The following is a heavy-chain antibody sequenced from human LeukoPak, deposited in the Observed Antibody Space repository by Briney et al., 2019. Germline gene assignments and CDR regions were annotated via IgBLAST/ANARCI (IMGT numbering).Heavy chain of an antibody. J-gene: IGHJ1*01. CDR3: AKAVVVPGDPLEYFQH. V-gene: IGHV3-30*02. CDR2: IRYDGSNK. D-gene: IGHD2-2*01. Sequence: PGGSLRLSCAASGFTFSSYGMHWVRQAPGKGLEWVAFIRYDGSNKYYADSVKGRFTISRDNSKNTLYLQMNSLRAEDTAVYYCAKAVVVPGDPLEYFQHWGQGTLVTVSS. CDR1: GFTFSSYG.